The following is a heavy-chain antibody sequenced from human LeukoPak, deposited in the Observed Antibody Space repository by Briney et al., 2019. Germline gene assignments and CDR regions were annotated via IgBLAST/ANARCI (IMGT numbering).Heavy chain of an antibody. D-gene: IGHD3-16*01. Sequence: PGGSLRLSCAASGFTFSSYAMHWVRQAPGKGLEWVAVISYDGSNKYYADSVKGRFTISRDNSKNTLYLQMNSLKTEDTAVYYCTTEGGVWGYHALDIWGQGTMVTVSS. CDR1: GFTFSSYA. V-gene: IGHV3-30-3*01. J-gene: IGHJ3*02. CDR2: ISYDGSNK. CDR3: TTEGGVWGYHALDI.